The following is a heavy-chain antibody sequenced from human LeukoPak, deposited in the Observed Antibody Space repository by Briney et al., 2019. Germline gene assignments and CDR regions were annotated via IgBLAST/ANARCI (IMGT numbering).Heavy chain of an antibody. V-gene: IGHV4-59*12. Sequence: PSETLSLTCSLSGGSISSFYLSSIRQPPRKGLEWIGYSSYTADSNYNPSHKSRVTISIDTSKNQFSLRLPSVTAADTAVYYCAASSHSGSYRAHWGQGTLVTVSS. CDR2: SSYTADS. J-gene: IGHJ4*02. D-gene: IGHD3-10*01. CDR3: AASSHSGSYRAH. CDR1: GGSISSFY.